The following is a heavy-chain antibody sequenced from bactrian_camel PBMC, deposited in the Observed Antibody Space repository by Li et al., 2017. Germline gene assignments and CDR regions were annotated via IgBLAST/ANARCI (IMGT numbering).Heavy chain of an antibody. CDR2: VDRNSYP. D-gene: IGHD2*01. CDR1: RGFDDADAE. V-gene: IGHV3S53*01. J-gene: IGHJ4*01. Sequence: HVQLVESGGGSVQIGGSLTLACAASRGFDDADAEWGWFRQAPGKEREGVAAVDRNSYPTYTYSVSNRFTISKDNVKNTLYLDMNNLQPEDTAMYFCAADDFNLQLARHYKYWGQGTQVTVS. CDR3: AADDFNLQLARHYKY.